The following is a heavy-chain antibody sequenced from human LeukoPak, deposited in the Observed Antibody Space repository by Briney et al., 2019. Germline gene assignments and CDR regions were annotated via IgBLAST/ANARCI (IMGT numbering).Heavy chain of an antibody. CDR3: ARGSMATIGAYFDY. D-gene: IGHD5-24*01. V-gene: IGHV1-69*04. Sequence: SVKVSCKASGGTFSSYAISWVRQAPGQGLEWMGRIIPILGIANYAQKFQGRVTITGDKSTSTAYMELSSLRSEDTAVYYCARGSMATIGAYFDYWGQGTLVTVSS. J-gene: IGHJ4*02. CDR2: IIPILGIA. CDR1: GGTFSSYA.